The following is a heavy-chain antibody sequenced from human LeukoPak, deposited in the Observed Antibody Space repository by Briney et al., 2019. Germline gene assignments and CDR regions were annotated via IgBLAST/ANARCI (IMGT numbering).Heavy chain of an antibody. V-gene: IGHV1-46*01. Sequence: ASVKVSFTASGYTFTSNYIHWVRQAPGQGLGWMGMIIPSDNRKIYTERFQGRVNMTRDTSTSTVYMELSSLRSEDTAVYYCARTVGSYFDNWGQGTPVTVSS. CDR3: ARTVGSYFDN. D-gene: IGHD1-26*01. CDR1: GYTFTSNY. J-gene: IGHJ4*02. CDR2: IIPSDNRK.